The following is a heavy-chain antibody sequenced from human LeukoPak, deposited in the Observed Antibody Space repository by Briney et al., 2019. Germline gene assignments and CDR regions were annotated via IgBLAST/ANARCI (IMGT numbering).Heavy chain of an antibody. Sequence: SETLSLTCAVYGVSFSGYYWSWIRQPPGKGLEWIGEINHSGNTNYNPSLKSRVTISVDTSKNQFSLKLSSVTAADTAVYYCARGQAGYSSGWYNFWGQGTLVTVSS. CDR1: GVSFSGYY. V-gene: IGHV4-34*01. CDR2: INHSGNT. J-gene: IGHJ4*02. D-gene: IGHD6-19*01. CDR3: ARGQAGYSSGWYNF.